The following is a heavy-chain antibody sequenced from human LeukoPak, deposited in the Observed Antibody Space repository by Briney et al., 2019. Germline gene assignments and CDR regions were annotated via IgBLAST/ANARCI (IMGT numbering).Heavy chain of an antibody. V-gene: IGHV4-59*11. CDR2: LFDSVNT. J-gene: IGHJ4*02. CDR1: GGSISSHY. CDR3: ATIKRGSIFGYFDF. Sequence: SETLSLTCTVSGGSISSHYWSWIRQPPGKGLEWIAYLFDSVNTKDNPSLQSRLTLSADTSKNQFSLRLSSVTAADTAVYYCATIKRGSIFGYFDFWGQGIKVTVPS. D-gene: IGHD5-18*01.